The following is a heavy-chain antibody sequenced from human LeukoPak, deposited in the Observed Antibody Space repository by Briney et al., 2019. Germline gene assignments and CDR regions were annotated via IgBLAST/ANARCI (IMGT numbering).Heavy chain of an antibody. J-gene: IGHJ3*02. V-gene: IGHV3-20*04. D-gene: IGHD3-22*01. CDR2: INWNGSIT. Sequence: GGSLRHSCAASGFIFDDYGMSWVRQAPGKGLEWVSGINWNGSITGYADSVKGRFTISRDNAKNSLYLQMNSLRAEDTALYYCARVVHPYDYESSGLTYDAFDIWGQGTMVTVSS. CDR1: GFIFDDYG. CDR3: ARVVHPYDYESSGLTYDAFDI.